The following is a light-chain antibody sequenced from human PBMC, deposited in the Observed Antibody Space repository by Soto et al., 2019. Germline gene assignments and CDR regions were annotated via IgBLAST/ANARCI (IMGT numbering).Light chain of an antibody. J-gene: IGLJ1*01. Sequence: QSVLTQPPSVSGAPGQTVTISCTGTSSNIGAGSDVHWYQQLPGAAPKLVIYEVSNRPSGVSSRFSGSKSGNTASLTISGLQADDEADYYCSSYTSSSTLLVFGTGTKVTVL. CDR1: SSNIGAGSD. V-gene: IGLV1-40*01. CDR3: SSYTSSSTLLV. CDR2: EVS.